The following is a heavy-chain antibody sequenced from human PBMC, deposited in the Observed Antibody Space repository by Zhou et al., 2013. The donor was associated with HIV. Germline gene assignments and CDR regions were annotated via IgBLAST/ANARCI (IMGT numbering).Heavy chain of an antibody. CDR1: GYTFTSYG. CDR3: ARTTPAAVGLFWFDP. CDR2: ISAYNGHT. D-gene: IGHD6-13*01. Sequence: QVQPVQSGVEVKKPGASVKVSCKASGYTFTSYGISWVRQAPGQGLEWIGWISAYNGHTNYAQNLQGRVTMTTDTSARTAYMELRRLRSDDTAVYYCARTTPAAVGLFWFDPWGQGTLVTVSS. V-gene: IGHV1-18*01. J-gene: IGHJ5*02.